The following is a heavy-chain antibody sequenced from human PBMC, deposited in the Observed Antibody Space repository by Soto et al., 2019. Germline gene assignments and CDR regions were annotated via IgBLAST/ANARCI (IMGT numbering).Heavy chain of an antibody. Sequence: GESLKISCKGSGYSFTSYWIGWVRQMPGKGLEWMGIIYPGDSDTRYSPSFQGQVTMSVDKSTSTAYLQWSSLKASDTAMYYCATDTARTYYYYGMDVWGQGTTVTV. D-gene: IGHD5-18*01. V-gene: IGHV5-51*01. CDR2: IYPGDSDT. J-gene: IGHJ6*02. CDR1: GYSFTSYW. CDR3: ATDTARTYYYYGMDV.